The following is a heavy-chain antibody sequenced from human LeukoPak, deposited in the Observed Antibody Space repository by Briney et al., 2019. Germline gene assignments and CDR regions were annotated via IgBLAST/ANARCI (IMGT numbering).Heavy chain of an antibody. V-gene: IGHV4-39*01. Sequence: PSETLSLTCTVSGGSISSSSYSWGWIRQPPGKGLEWIGSIYYSGSTYYNPSLKSRVTISVDTSKNQFSLKLSSVTAADTTVYYCARSDTYDSSGYEAFDIWGQGTMVTVSS. D-gene: IGHD3-22*01. CDR3: ARSDTYDSSGYEAFDI. J-gene: IGHJ3*02. CDR1: GGSISSSSYS. CDR2: IYYSGST.